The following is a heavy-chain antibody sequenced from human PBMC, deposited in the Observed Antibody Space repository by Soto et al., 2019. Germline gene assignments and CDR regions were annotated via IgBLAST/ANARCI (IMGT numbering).Heavy chain of an antibody. CDR2: ISAYNGNT. CDR3: ARVRSYYDFWSGYATNYYFAY. V-gene: IGHV1-18*01. Sequence: ASVKVSCKASGYTFTSYGISWVRQAPGQGLEWMGWISAYNGNTNYAQKLQGRVTMTTDTSTSTAYMELRSLRSDDTAVYYCARVRSYYDFWSGYATNYYFAYWGQGTLVTVSS. CDR1: GYTFTSYG. D-gene: IGHD3-3*01. J-gene: IGHJ4*02.